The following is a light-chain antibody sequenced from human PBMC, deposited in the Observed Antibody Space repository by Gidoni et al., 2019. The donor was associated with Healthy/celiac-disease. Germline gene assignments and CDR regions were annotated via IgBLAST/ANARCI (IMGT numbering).Light chain of an antibody. Sequence: EIVLTQSPGTLSLSPGERATLSCRASQSVSSSYLAWYQQKPGQAPRRLTYGASSRATGIPDRFSGSGSGTDFTLTSSRLEPEDFAVYYCQQYGSTGWTFGQGTKVEIK. V-gene: IGKV3-20*01. CDR2: GAS. J-gene: IGKJ1*01. CDR1: QSVSSSY. CDR3: QQYGSTGWT.